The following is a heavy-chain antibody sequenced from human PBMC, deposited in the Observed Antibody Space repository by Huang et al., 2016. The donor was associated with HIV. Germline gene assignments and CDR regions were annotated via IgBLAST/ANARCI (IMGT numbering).Heavy chain of an antibody. CDR1: GFDFSKYS. J-gene: IGHJ4*02. CDR3: ARTEMEYYYGSSGYYPDY. CDR2: IRGTSSNI. D-gene: IGHD3-22*01. Sequence: EVQLVESGGALVQPGGSLKLSCVVSGFDFSKYSMNWVRQASGKGLEWVSYIRGTSSNIYYADSVKGRFTISRDNAKNSVFLQMRSLRAEDTALYYCARTEMEYYYGSSGYYPDYWGQGTQVTVSS. V-gene: IGHV3-48*01.